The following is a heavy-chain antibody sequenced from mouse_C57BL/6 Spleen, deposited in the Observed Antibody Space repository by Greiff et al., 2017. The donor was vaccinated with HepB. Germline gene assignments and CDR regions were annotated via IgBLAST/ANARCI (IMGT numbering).Heavy chain of an antibody. CDR3: ARDRSYDEDAMDY. CDR1: GFTFSSYA. V-gene: IGHV5-4*01. J-gene: IGHJ4*01. D-gene: IGHD2-12*01. CDR2: ISDGGSYT. Sequence: EVQGVESGGGLVKPGGSLKLSCAASGFTFSSYAMSWVRQTPEKRLEWVATISDGGSYTYYPDNVKGRFTISRDNAKNNLYLQMSHLKSEDTAMYYCARDRSYDEDAMDYWGQGTSVTVSS.